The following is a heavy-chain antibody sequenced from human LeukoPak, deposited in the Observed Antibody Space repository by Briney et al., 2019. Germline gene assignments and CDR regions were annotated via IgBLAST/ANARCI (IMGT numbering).Heavy chain of an antibody. J-gene: IGHJ4*02. CDR1: GFTVSSNY. V-gene: IGHV3-53*01. CDR2: IYSGGST. CDR3: ASSAYYYDSSGYYWGYYFDY. D-gene: IGHD3-22*01. Sequence: GGSLRLSCAASGFTVSSNYMSWVRQAPGKGLEWVSVIYSGGSTYYADSVKGRFTISRDNSKNTLYLQMNSLRAEDTAVYYCASSAYYYDSSGYYWGYYFDYWGQGTLVTVSS.